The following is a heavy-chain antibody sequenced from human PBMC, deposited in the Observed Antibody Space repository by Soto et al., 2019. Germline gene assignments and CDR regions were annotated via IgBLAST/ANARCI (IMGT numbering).Heavy chain of an antibody. J-gene: IGHJ4*02. CDR1: GYTFTIYA. V-gene: IGHV1-3*01. CDR2: INAGNGNT. D-gene: IGHD6-13*01. CDR3: SKGSSTWYYPFLDY. Sequence: ASVKVSCTASGYTFTIYAMHWVRQAPGQRLEWMGWINAGNGNTKYSQKFQGRFTISRDNSKNTLYLQMNSLRTEDTAVYYCSKGSSTWYYPFLDYWGQGTLVTVSS.